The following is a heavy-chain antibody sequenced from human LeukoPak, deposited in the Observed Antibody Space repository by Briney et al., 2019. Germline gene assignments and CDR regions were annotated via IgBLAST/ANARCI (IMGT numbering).Heavy chain of an antibody. Sequence: ASVKVSCKASGYTFTGYYMHWVRQAPGQGLEWMGWINPNSGGTNYAQKLQGRVTMTTDTSTSTAYMELRSLRSDDTAVYYCARAPFEWFNWFDPWGQGTLVTVSS. J-gene: IGHJ5*02. CDR3: ARAPFEWFNWFDP. CDR1: GYTFTGYY. V-gene: IGHV1-2*02. D-gene: IGHD3-9*01. CDR2: INPNSGGT.